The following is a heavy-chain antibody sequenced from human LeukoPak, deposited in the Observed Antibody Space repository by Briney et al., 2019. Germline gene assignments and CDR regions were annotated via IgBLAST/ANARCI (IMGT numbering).Heavy chain of an antibody. CDR3: TTEPPGWLQLLDIQH. CDR1: GFTFSNAW. Sequence: GGSLSLSCAASGFTFSNAWVIWVRQAPGEGRVWVGRIKSKTDGGTTDYAAPVKGRFTISRDDSKNTLYLQMNSLKTEDTAVYYCTTEPPGWLQLLDIQHWGQRTLVTVSS. CDR2: IKSKTDGGTT. V-gene: IGHV3-15*01. D-gene: IGHD5-24*01. J-gene: IGHJ1*01.